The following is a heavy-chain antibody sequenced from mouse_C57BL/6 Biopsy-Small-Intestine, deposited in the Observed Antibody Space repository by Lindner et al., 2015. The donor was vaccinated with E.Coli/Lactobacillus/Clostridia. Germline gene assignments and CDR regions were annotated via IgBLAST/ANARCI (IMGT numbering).Heavy chain of an antibody. CDR2: ISYSGST. CDR1: GYSIASDY. Sequence: VQLQESGPGLAKPSQTLSLTCSVTGYSIASDYWNWIRKFPGNKLEYMGYISYSGSTYYNPSLKSQISITRGTSKNQYYLQLNSVTTEDTATYYCARYSRYGSSPLYWYFDVWGTGTTVTVSS. J-gene: IGHJ1*03. D-gene: IGHD1-1*01. CDR3: ARYSRYGSSPLYWYFDV. V-gene: IGHV3-8*01.